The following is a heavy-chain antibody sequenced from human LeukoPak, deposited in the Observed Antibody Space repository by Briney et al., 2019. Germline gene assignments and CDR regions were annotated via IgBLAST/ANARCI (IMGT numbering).Heavy chain of an antibody. V-gene: IGHV4-30-2*01. J-gene: IGHJ3*02. D-gene: IGHD6-6*01. CDR1: GGSISSGDYS. CDR3: ARNTYSSSSVVAFDI. Sequence: SETLSLTCAVSGGSISSGDYSWSWIRQPPGKGLEWIGYIYHSGSTYYNPSLKSRVTMSVDRSRSQFSQKLSSVTAADTAVYYCARNTYSSSSVVAFDIWGQGTMVTVSS. CDR2: IYHSGST.